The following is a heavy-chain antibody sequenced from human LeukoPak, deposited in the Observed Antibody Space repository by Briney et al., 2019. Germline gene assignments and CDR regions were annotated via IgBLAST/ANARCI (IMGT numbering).Heavy chain of an antibody. CDR1: GNYW. J-gene: IGHJ4*02. D-gene: IGHD2/OR15-2a*01. V-gene: IGHV3-74*01. CDR3: VSFYETY. Sequence: GGSLRLSCAAFGNYWMHWVRQVPGKGLVWVSHINSDGSWTSYAESVKGRFTISKDNAKNTVYLQMNSLRAEDTAVYYCVSFYETYWGQGTLVTVSS. CDR2: INSDGSWT.